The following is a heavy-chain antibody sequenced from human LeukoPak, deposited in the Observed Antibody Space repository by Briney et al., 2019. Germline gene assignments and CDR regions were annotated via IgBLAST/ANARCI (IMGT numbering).Heavy chain of an antibody. CDR2: IYYNGNT. Sequence: SETLSLTCTVSGGSISTASFYWAWIRQPPGKGLEWIGSIYYNGNTYYNPSLKSRVTISVDTSKNQFSLKLTSVTAADTAVYYCARVNRGELLGLDYWGQGTLVTVSS. D-gene: IGHD1-26*01. V-gene: IGHV4-39*07. J-gene: IGHJ4*02. CDR1: GGSISTASFY. CDR3: ARVNRGELLGLDY.